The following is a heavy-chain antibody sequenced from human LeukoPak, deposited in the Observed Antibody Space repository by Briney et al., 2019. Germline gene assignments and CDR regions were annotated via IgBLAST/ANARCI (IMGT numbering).Heavy chain of an antibody. CDR2: VNESSGT. CDR3: ARGQGATVPQVGKNWFDP. J-gene: IGHJ5*02. D-gene: IGHD1-26*01. CDR1: IDSFSNYH. V-gene: IGHV4-34*01. Sequence: SETLSLTCAVYIDSFSNYHWNWIRQTPAKGMEWIGEVNESSGTNISPSLRSRVILSVDTSKNQFSLKLISVTVADTAIYYCARGQGATVPQVGKNWFDPWGQGTRVTVSS.